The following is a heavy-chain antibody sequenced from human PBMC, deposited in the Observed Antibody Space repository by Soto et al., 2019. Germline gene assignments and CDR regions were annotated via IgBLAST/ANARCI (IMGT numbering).Heavy chain of an antibody. CDR2: IWYDGTNK. Sequence: QVQLVESGGGVVQPGRSLRLSCAASGFTFSSYGMHWVRQAPGKGLEWVAVIWYDGTNKNYADSVKGRFTISRDNSKNTLYLQMNSLRAEDTALYYCARGSDYGILPLGYWGQGTLVTVSS. V-gene: IGHV3-33*01. CDR3: ARGSDYGILPLGY. J-gene: IGHJ4*02. D-gene: IGHD4-17*01. CDR1: GFTFSSYG.